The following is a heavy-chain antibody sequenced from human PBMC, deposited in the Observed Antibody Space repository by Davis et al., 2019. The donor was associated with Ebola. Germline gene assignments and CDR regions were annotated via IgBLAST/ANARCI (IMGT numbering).Heavy chain of an antibody. CDR3: GGNNRYYYYGMDV. V-gene: IGHV3-53*01. J-gene: IGHJ6*04. Sequence: GGSLRLSCAASGFTFSNYWMSWVRQAPGKGLEWVSVIYSGGSTYYADSVKGRFTISRDNSKNTLYLQMNSLRAEDTAVYYCGGNNRYYYYGMDVWGKGTTVTVSS. CDR2: IYSGGST. D-gene: IGHD1/OR15-1a*01. CDR1: GFTFSNYW.